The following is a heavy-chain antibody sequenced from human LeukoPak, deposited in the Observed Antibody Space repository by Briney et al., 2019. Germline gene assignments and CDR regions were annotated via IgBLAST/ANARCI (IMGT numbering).Heavy chain of an antibody. J-gene: IGHJ4*02. CDR1: GFSFSSYD. CDR2: IWYDGSNK. Sequence: GRSLRLSCAASGFSFSSYDMHWVRQAPGKGLEWVAVIWYDGSNKSVKGRFTISRDNSKNTLYLQMNSLKAEDTAVYYCARDLGYPDYWGQGTLVAVSS. CDR3: ARDLGYPDY. D-gene: IGHD3-16*02. V-gene: IGHV3-33*01.